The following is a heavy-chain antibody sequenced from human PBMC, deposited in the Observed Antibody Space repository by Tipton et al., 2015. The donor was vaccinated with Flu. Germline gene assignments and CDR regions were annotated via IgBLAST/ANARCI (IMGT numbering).Heavy chain of an antibody. Sequence: GSLRLSCAASGFTFSGYWMSWVRQAPGKGLEWMATLKHDGRETYYVDSVKGRFTISRDSAKNSLYLQMSSLRAEDTAVYYCARDPGDYWGQGTLVTVSS. CDR1: GFTFSGYW. V-gene: IGHV3-7*01. CDR3: ARDPGDY. CDR2: LKHDGRET. J-gene: IGHJ4*02.